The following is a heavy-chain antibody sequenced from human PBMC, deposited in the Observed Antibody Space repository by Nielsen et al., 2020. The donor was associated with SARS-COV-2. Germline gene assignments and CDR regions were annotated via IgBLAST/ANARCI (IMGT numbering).Heavy chain of an antibody. CDR3: ARDSVLELWLLNYMDV. V-gene: IGHV3-21*01. CDR1: GFTFSSYS. J-gene: IGHJ6*03. D-gene: IGHD5-18*01. Sequence: GGSLRLSCAASGFTFSSYSMNWVRQAPGKGLEWVSSISSSSSYIYYADSVKGRFTISRDNAKNSLYLQMNSLRAEDTAVYYCARDSVLELWLLNYMDVWGKGTTVTVSS. CDR2: ISSSSSYI.